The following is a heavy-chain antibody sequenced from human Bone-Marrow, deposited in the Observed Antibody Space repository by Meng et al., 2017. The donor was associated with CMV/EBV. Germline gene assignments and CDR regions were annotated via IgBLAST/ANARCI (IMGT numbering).Heavy chain of an antibody. Sequence: GEPLKISCAASGFTFDDYGMSWVRQAPGKGLEWVSGINWNGGSTGYADSVKGRFTISRDNAKNSLYLQMNSLRAEDTALYYCARGTDIVVVPAARGFDYWGQGTLVTVSS. V-gene: IGHV3-20*04. CDR2: INWNGGST. J-gene: IGHJ4*02. D-gene: IGHD2-2*01. CDR3: ARGTDIVVVPAARGFDY. CDR1: GFTFDDYG.